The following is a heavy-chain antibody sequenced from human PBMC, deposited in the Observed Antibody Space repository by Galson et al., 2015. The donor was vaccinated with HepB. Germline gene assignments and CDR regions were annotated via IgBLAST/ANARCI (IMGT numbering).Heavy chain of an antibody. CDR1: GGTFSSYA. Sequence: SVKVSCKASGGTFSSYAISWVRQAPGQGLEWMGGIIPIFGTANYAQKFQGRVTITADESTSTAYMELSSLRSEDTAVYYCARDNAHRPYSSSPVYYYYYYYMDVWGKGTTVTVSS. V-gene: IGHV1-69*13. D-gene: IGHD6-6*01. CDR3: ARDNAHRPYSSSPVYYYYYYYMDV. CDR2: IIPIFGTA. J-gene: IGHJ6*03.